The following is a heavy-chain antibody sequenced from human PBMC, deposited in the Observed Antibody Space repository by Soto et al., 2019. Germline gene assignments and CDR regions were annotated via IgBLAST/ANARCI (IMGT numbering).Heavy chain of an antibody. J-gene: IGHJ4*02. D-gene: IGHD1-26*01. Sequence: QVQLLQSGAEVKKPGASVRISCRTSGYTFTSYAITWLRHAPGQRLEWMGWINGGNGDTKYSQKFQDRLSITRDTSATTGSLGLSSLTSEDTAIYYCARGPLSLYSADFRWGQGTLVTVSS. CDR2: INGGNGDT. V-gene: IGHV1-3*01. CDR1: GYTFTSYA. CDR3: ARGPLSLYSADFR.